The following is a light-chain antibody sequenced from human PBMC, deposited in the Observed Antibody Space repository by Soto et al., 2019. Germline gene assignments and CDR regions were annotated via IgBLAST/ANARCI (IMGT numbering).Light chain of an antibody. CDR2: CAS. J-gene: IGKJ2*01. V-gene: IGKV4-1*01. Sequence: DIVMTQSPDSLAVSLGERATINCKSSQSVLYSSNNKNYLAWYQQKPGQPPKLLIYCASTRESGVPDRFSGSGSGTDFTLTISSLQAEDVAVYYGQQYYSTPPYTFGQGTKLEIK. CDR3: QQYYSTPPYT. CDR1: QSVLYSSNNKNY.